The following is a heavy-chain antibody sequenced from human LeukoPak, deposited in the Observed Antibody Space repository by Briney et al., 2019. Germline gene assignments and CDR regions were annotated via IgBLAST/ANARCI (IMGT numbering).Heavy chain of an antibody. Sequence: SETLSLTCTVSGGSISSSSYYWGWIRQPPGKGLEWIGSISYSGSTYFNPSLKSRVTISVDTSKNQFSLKLSSVTAADTAVYYCARDRRSGSYGGYFFDYRGQGTLVTVSS. D-gene: IGHD1-26*01. CDR3: ARDRRSGSYGGYFFDY. J-gene: IGHJ4*02. CDR2: ISYSGST. V-gene: IGHV4-39*07. CDR1: GGSISSSSYY.